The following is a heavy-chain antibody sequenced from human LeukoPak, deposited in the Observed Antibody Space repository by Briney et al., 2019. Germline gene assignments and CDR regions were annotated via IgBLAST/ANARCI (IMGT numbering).Heavy chain of an antibody. D-gene: IGHD5-18*01. V-gene: IGHV4-39*07. CDR3: ARVPYSYGFLFDY. CDR1: GGSISSSRYY. J-gene: IGHJ4*02. Sequence: SETLSLTCTVSGGSISSSRYYWGWIRQPPGKGLEWIGSIYYSGSTYYNPSLKSRVTISVDTSKNQFSLKLSSVTAADTAVYYCARVPYSYGFLFDYWGQGTLVPVSS. CDR2: IYYSGST.